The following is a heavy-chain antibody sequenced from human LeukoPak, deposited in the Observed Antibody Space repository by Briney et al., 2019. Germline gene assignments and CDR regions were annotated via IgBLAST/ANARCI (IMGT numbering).Heavy chain of an antibody. CDR1: GFTFSYYA. CDR3: VKDLRDMRTFDY. CDR2: IWRDGNTK. V-gene: IGHV3-33*06. Sequence: PGGSLRLSCAASGFTFSYYAMHWVRQGPGNGLEWVAVIWRDGNTKYYADSVKGRFTISRDNARSILYLQMSSLRAEDTAVYYCVKDLRDMRTFDYWGHGTLVTVSS. J-gene: IGHJ4*01.